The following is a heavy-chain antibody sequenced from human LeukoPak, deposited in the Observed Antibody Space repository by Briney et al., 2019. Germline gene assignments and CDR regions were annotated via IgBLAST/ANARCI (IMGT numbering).Heavy chain of an antibody. J-gene: IGHJ3*02. CDR2: IYYSGST. Sequence: PSETLSLTCTVSGGSISSSSYYWGWIRQPPGKGLEWIGSIYYSGSTYYNPSLKSRVTISVDTSKNQFSLKLSSVTAADTAVYYCARCISAEAFDIWGQGTMVTVSS. CDR1: GGSISSSSYY. D-gene: IGHD1-14*01. V-gene: IGHV4-39*01. CDR3: ARCISAEAFDI.